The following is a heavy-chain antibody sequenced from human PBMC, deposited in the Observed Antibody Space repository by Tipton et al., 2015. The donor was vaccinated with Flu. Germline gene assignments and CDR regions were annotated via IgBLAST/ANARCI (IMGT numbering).Heavy chain of an antibody. CDR2: IKDDGREE. CDR3: ARDPYYDAFDF. J-gene: IGHJ3*01. V-gene: IGHV3-7*01. Sequence: SLRLSCEVSGFTFSTYWMSWVRQAPGKGLEWVANIKDDGREEYYVDSVKGRCTISRDNTKNSLYLQMNSLRAEDTAVYYCARDPYYDAFDFWGQGTVVIVSS. CDR1: GFTFSTYW. D-gene: IGHD3-10*01.